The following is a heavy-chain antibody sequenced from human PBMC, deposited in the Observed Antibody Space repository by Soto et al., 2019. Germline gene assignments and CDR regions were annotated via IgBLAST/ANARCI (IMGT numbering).Heavy chain of an antibody. V-gene: IGHV4-4*02. J-gene: IGHJ4*02. Sequence: PSETLSLTCAVSGGSISTSSWWSWVRQPPGKGLEWIGEIYHSGSTSYNPSLKSRVTISVDKSKNQFSLMLTSVTAADTAVYYGVKSIADRPGHFDYWGQGTLVTVSS. CDR1: GGSISTSSW. CDR2: IYHSGST. CDR3: VKSIADRPGHFDY. D-gene: IGHD6-6*01.